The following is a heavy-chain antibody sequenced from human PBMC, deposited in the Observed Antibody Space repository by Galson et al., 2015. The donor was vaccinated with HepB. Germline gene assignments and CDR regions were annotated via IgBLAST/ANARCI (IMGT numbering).Heavy chain of an antibody. J-gene: IGHJ6*04. CDR1: GFTFSGSA. Sequence: SLRLSCAASGFTFSGSAMHWVRQASGKGLEWVGRIRSKANSYATAYAASVKGRFTISRDDSKNTAYLQMNSLKTEDTAVYYCTRLCYRVASGSLTIWMDVWGKGTTVTVSS. CDR3: TRLCYRVASGSLTIWMDV. V-gene: IGHV3-73*01. D-gene: IGHD2-15*01. CDR2: IRSKANSYAT.